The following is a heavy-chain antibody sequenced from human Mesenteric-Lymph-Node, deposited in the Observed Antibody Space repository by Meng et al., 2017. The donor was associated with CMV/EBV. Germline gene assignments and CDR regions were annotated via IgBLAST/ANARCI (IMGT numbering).Heavy chain of an antibody. CDR3: ARGTGYYYYGMDV. D-gene: IGHD1-14*01. Sequence: GESLKISCAASGFTFNTYRMNWVRQAPGKGLEWVANIKQDGSEKYYVDSVKGRFTISRDNAKNTLYLQMNSLRAEDTAVYYCARGTGYYYYGMDVWGQGTTVTVSS. J-gene: IGHJ6*02. CDR1: GFTFNTYR. V-gene: IGHV3-7*01. CDR2: IKQDGSEK.